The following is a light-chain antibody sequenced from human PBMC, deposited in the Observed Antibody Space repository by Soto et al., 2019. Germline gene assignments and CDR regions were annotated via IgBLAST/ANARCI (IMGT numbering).Light chain of an antibody. CDR1: QSVSSN. V-gene: IGKV3D-15*01. CDR2: GAS. J-gene: IGKJ5*01. CDR3: QQYNNWPAIT. Sequence: IVMTQSPASLCVSPGERASLSCRASQSVSSNLAWYQQTPGQAPRLLIYGASTRATGIPARFSGSVSGKEFTLTISSLQSEDFAAYDCQQYNNWPAITVHQGTRLEIK.